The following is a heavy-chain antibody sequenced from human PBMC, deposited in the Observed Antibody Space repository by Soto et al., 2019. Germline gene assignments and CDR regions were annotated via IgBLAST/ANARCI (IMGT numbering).Heavy chain of an antibody. CDR1: GFTFSSYA. J-gene: IGHJ4*02. Sequence: DVQLLESGGGLVQPGGSVRLSCAASGFTFSSYAMSWVRQAPGKGLEWVSAISGNGAETSYADSVRGRFTISRDNSKDTLFLHMNRLRADDTAVYYCGTERRGRGLFVSNYWGLGVLVTVSS. CDR3: GTERRGRGLFVSNY. D-gene: IGHD3-10*01. CDR2: ISGNGAET. V-gene: IGHV3-23*01.